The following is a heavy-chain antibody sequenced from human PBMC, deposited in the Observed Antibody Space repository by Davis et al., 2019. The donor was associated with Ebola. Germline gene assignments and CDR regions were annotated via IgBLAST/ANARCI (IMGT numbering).Heavy chain of an antibody. CDR1: GGSISSSNW. D-gene: IGHD6-13*01. CDR2: IYHSGST. V-gene: IGHV4-4*02. J-gene: IGHJ4*02. Sequence: MPSETLSLTCTVSGGSISSSNWWSWVRQPPGKGLEWIGEIYHSGSTNYNPSLKSRVTISVDKSKNQFSLKLSSVTAADTAVYCAAPGPAAAGYWGQGTLVTVSS. CDR3: APGPAAAGY.